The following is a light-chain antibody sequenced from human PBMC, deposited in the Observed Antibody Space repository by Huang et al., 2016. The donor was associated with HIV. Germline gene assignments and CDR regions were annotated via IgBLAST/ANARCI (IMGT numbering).Light chain of an antibody. CDR3: QHITT. CDR1: QNVNNL. CDR2: AAS. V-gene: IGKV1-39*01. Sequence: DIQMTQSPSSLSASVGDRVTITCRASQNVNNLLNWYQQRPGKAPKLLIVAASNLQRGVPSRFSASGSGTHFTLSISSLQPEDFATYYCQHITTFGQGTKVEIK. J-gene: IGKJ1*01.